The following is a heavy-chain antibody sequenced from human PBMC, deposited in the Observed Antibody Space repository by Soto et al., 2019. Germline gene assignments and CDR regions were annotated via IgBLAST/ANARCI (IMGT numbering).Heavy chain of an antibody. CDR2: IYYSGST. Sequence: SETLSLTCTVSGGSISSYYWSWIRQPPGKGLEWIGYIYYSGSTNYNPSLKGRVTISVDTSKNQFSLKLSSVTAADTAVYYCARALVTDYNSRDYHYYFAMDVWGQGTSVT. D-gene: IGHD3-22*01. J-gene: IGHJ6*02. CDR1: GGSISSYY. V-gene: IGHV4-59*01. CDR3: ARALVTDYNSRDYHYYFAMDV.